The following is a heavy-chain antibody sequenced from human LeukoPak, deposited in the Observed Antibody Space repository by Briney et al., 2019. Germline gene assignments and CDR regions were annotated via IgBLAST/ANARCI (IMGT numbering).Heavy chain of an antibody. J-gene: IGHJ6*03. CDR3: AGQRFGVANYMDV. CDR2: IYHSGST. V-gene: IGHV4-30-2*01. D-gene: IGHD3-3*01. CDR1: GGSISSGGYY. Sequence: SQTLSLTCTVSGGSISSGGYYWSWIRQPPGKGLEWIGYIYHSGSTYYNPSLKSRVTISVDRSKNQFSLKLSSVTAADTAVYYCAGQRFGVANYMDVWGKGTTVTVSS.